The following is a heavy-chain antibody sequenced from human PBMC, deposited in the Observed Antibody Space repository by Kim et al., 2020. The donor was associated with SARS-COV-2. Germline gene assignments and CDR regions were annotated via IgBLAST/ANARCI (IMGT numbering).Heavy chain of an antibody. V-gene: IGHV3-30*18. CDR1: GFTFSSYG. D-gene: IGHD3-22*01. Sequence: GGSLRLSCAASGFTFSSYGMHWVRQAPGKGLEWVAVISYDGSNKYYADSVKGRFTISRDNSKNTLYLQMNSLRAEDTAVYYCAKDRDYDSSLHYYYGMDVWGQGTTVTVSS. CDR3: AKDRDYDSSLHYYYGMDV. CDR2: ISYDGSNK. J-gene: IGHJ6*02.